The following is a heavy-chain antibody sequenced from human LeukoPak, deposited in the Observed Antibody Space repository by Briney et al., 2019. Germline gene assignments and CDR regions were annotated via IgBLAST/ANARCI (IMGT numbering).Heavy chain of an antibody. CDR1: GYTFTSYG. Sequence: ASVKVSCKASGYTFTSYGISWVRQAPGQGLEWMGGIIPIFGIANYAQKFQGRVTITTDESTSTAYMELSSLRSEDTAVYYCARVRIVGAKGWFDPWGQGTLVTVSS. V-gene: IGHV1-69*05. J-gene: IGHJ5*02. CDR2: IIPIFGIA. CDR3: ARVRIVGAKGWFDP. D-gene: IGHD1-26*01.